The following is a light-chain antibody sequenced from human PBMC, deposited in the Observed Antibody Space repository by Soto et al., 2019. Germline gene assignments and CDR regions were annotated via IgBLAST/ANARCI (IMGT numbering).Light chain of an antibody. J-gene: IGKJ1*01. V-gene: IGKV3-15*01. Sequence: EIVMTQSPATLSVSPGERATLSCRASQSVGSHLAWYQQKPGQAPRLLIYAASTRATAIPARFSGSGSGTEFTLTISSLQSEDFAVYYCQQFNNWPPWTFGQGTKVEIK. CDR3: QQFNNWPPWT. CDR1: QSVGSH. CDR2: AAS.